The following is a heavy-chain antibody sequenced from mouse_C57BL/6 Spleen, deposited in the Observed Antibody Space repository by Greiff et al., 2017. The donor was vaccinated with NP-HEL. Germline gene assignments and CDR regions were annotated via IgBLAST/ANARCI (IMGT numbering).Heavy chain of an antibody. V-gene: IGHV5-4*01. CDR2: ISDGGSYT. D-gene: IGHD3-1*01. CDR1: GFTFSSYA. J-gene: IGHJ4*01. CDR3: ARDRGYEAMDY. Sequence: EVKLVESGGGLVKPGGSLKLSCAASGFTFSSYAMSWVRQTPEKRLEWVATISDGGSYTYSPDNVKGRFTISRDNAKNNLYLQMSHLKSEDTAMYYCARDRGYEAMDYWGQGTSVTVSS.